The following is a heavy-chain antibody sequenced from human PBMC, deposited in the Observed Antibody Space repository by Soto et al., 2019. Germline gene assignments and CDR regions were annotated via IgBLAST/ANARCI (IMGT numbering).Heavy chain of an antibody. V-gene: IGHV3-30*18. J-gene: IGHJ6*02. CDR3: AKHILRFGELGSYYGMDV. Sequence: GSLRLSWASSRFSLSSYAMLWVRQAPGKVLEWVAVISYDGSNKYYAYSVKGRFTISRDNSKNTLYLQMTSLRAEDTAVYYCAKHILRFGELGSYYGMDVWGQGTTVT. CDR1: RFSLSSYA. D-gene: IGHD3-10*01. CDR2: ISYDGSNK.